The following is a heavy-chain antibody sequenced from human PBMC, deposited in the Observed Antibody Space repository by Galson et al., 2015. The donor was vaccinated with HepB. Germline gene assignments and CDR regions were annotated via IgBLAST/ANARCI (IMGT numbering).Heavy chain of an antibody. CDR2: IRSRANSHAT. CDR1: GFTFSGSA. CDR3: TRLGDLSGYSSG. V-gene: IGHV3-73*01. D-gene: IGHD6-19*01. Sequence: SLRLSCAASGFTFSGSAIHWVRQTSGKGLEWVGLIRSRANSHATAYAASLKGRFTISRDDSKNTAYLHMNNLKTEDTAVYYCTRLGDLSGYSSGWGQGTLVTVSS. J-gene: IGHJ4*02.